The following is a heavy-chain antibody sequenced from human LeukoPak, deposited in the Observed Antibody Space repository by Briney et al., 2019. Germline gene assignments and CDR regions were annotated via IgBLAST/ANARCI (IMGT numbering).Heavy chain of an antibody. D-gene: IGHD6-19*01. CDR1: GGTFSSYA. CDR3: ARVRGAVALNY. Sequence: SVKVSCKASGGTFSSYAISWVRQAPGQGLEWMGGIIPIFGTANYAQKFQGRVTMTRDTSTSTVYMELSSLRSEDTAVYYCARVRGAVALNYWGQGTLVTVSS. V-gene: IGHV1-69*05. CDR2: IIPIFGTA. J-gene: IGHJ4*02.